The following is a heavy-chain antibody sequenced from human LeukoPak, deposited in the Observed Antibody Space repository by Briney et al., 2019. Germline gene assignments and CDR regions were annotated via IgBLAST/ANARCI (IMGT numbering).Heavy chain of an antibody. CDR1: GYSISSGYY. Sequence: SETLSLTCTVSGYSISSGYYWGWIRQPPGKGLEWIGTIYHSGSTYYNPSLKSRVTISVDTPKNQFSLKLTSVTAADTAVYYCARVRGYCSSTICYRYYFDYWGQGTLVTVSS. CDR3: ARVRGYCSSTICYRYYFDY. V-gene: IGHV4-38-2*02. D-gene: IGHD2-2*01. CDR2: IYHSGST. J-gene: IGHJ4*02.